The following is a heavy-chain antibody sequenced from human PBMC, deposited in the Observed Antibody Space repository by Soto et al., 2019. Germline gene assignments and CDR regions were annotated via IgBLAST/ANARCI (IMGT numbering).Heavy chain of an antibody. V-gene: IGHV1-46*01. D-gene: IGHD2-15*01. CDR2: IDPSAGST. CDR3: ARSPVPTATTLYYFDY. CDR1: GNTFTSYY. J-gene: IGHJ4*02. Sequence: GASVKVSGKASGNTFTSYYMHWVRQDPGQGLERMGTIDPSAGSTTYAQNFQARVTMTRDTSTSTVYLELNSLRSEETAVYYFARSPVPTATTLYYFDYWGQGTLVTVSS.